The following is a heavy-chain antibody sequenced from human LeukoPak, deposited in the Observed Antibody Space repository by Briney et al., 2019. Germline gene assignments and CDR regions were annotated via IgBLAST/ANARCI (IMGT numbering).Heavy chain of an antibody. J-gene: IGHJ4*02. V-gene: IGHV1-2*04. Sequence: ASVKVSCKASGYTFTGYYMHWVRQAPGQGLEWMGWINPNSGGTNYAQKFQGWVTMTRDTSISTAYMELSRLRSDDTAVYYCATARGGGYSGYDLSFDYWGQGTLVTVSS. CDR2: INPNSGGT. D-gene: IGHD5-12*01. CDR1: GYTFTGYY. CDR3: ATARGGGYSGYDLSFDY.